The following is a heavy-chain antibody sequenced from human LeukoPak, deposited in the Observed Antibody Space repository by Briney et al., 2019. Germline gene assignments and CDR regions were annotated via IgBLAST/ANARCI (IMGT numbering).Heavy chain of an antibody. V-gene: IGHV3-30-3*01. Sequence: GMSLRLSCAASGFIFSNYWMHWVRQAPDKGLEWVAEISSDGNKEFYADSVKGRFIISRDNSKNTVFLQMNSLRGEDTAVYYCVRDFSGKWSLEYWGQGTLVTVSS. D-gene: IGHD6-25*01. CDR1: GFIFSNYW. CDR3: VRDFSGKWSLEY. CDR2: ISSDGNKE. J-gene: IGHJ4*02.